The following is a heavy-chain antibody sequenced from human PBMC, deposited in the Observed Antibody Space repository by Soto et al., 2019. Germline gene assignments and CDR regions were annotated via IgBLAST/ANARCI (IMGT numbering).Heavy chain of an antibody. J-gene: IGHJ5*02. CDR3: AREVPYSYGPANAGFDP. CDR1: GYTFSNYG. V-gene: IGHV1-18*01. Sequence: GASVKVSCKASGYTFSNYGITWVRQAPGQGLEWMGWISPYNGNTNYAQKLQGRVTMTTDTSTSTAYMELRSLRSDDTAVYYCAREVPYSYGPANAGFDPWGQGTLVTVSS. CDR2: ISPYNGNT. D-gene: IGHD5-18*01.